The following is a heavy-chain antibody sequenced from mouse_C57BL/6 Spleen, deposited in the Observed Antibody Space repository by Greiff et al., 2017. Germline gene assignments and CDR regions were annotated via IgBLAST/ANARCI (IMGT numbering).Heavy chain of an antibody. V-gene: IGHV1-69*01. J-gene: IGHJ2*01. CDR2: IDPSDSYT. CDR1: GYTFTSYW. CDR3: ARKAHYGSPHLDY. Sequence: QVQLQQPGAELVMPGASVKLSCKASGYTFTSYWMHWVKQRPGQGLEWIGEIDPSDSYTNYNQKFKGKSTLTVDKSSSTAYMQLRSLTSEDSAVYHCARKAHYGSPHLDYWGQGTTLTVPS. D-gene: IGHD1-1*01.